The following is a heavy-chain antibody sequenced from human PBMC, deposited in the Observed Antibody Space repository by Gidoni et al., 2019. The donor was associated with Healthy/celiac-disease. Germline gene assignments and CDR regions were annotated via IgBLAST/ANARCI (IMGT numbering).Heavy chain of an antibody. V-gene: IGHV2-5*02. CDR3: AHYGIAAAGTPSYFDY. CDR2: IYWDDDK. Sequence: QITLKESGPTLVKPTQTLTLTCTFSGFSLSTSGVGVGWIRQPPGKALEWLALIYWDDDKRYSPSLKSRLTITKDTSKNQVVLTMTNMDPVDTATYYCAHYGIAAAGTPSYFDYWGQGTLVTVSS. D-gene: IGHD6-13*01. CDR1: GFSLSTSGVG. J-gene: IGHJ4*02.